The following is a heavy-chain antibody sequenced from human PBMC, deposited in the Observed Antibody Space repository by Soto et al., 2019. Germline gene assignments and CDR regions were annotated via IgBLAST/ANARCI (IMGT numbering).Heavy chain of an antibody. CDR3: ARVDGSGRYSGFDY. V-gene: IGHV4-34*01. CDR2: INHSGST. Sequence: QVQLQQWGAGLLKPSETLSLTCAVYGGSFSGYYWSWIRQPPGKGLEWIGEINHSGSTNYNPSLKSRVTISVDTSKNQCSLKLSSVTAADTAVYYCARVDGSGRYSGFDYWGQGTLVTVSS. CDR1: GGSFSGYY. J-gene: IGHJ4*02. D-gene: IGHD3-10*01.